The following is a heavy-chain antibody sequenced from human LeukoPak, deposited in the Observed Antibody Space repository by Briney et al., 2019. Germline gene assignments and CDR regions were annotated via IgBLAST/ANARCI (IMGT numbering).Heavy chain of an antibody. V-gene: IGHV3-53*01. Sequence: GGSLRLSCAASGFTVSSNYMSWVRQAPGKGLEWVSVIYSGGSTYYADSVKGRFTISRDNSKNTLYLQMNSLRAEDTAVYYCAGSRYFDWLVIFHFDYWGQGTLVTVSS. CDR3: AGSRYFDWLVIFHFDY. CDR1: GFTVSSNY. CDR2: IYSGGST. J-gene: IGHJ4*02. D-gene: IGHD3-9*01.